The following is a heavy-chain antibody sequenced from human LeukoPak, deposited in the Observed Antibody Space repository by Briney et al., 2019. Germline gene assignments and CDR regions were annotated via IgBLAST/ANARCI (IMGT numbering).Heavy chain of an antibody. J-gene: IGHJ4*02. D-gene: IGHD2-2*01. CDR2: ISGSGGST. CDR1: GFTFSSYA. Sequence: GGSLRLSCAASGFTFSSYAMSWVRQAPGKGLEWVSVISGSGGSTYYADSVKGRFTISRDNSKNTLYLQMNSLRAEDTAVYYCANDSEPYHLLPYYFDDWGQGTLVTVSS. CDR3: ANDSEPYHLLPYYFDD. V-gene: IGHV3-23*01.